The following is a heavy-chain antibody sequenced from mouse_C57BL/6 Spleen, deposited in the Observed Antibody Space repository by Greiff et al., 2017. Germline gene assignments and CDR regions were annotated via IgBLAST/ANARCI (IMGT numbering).Heavy chain of an antibody. D-gene: IGHD3-2*02. CDR2: INPNNGGT. Sequence: VQLQQSGPELVKPGASVKISCKASGYTFTDYYMNWVKQSHGKSLEWIGDINPNNGGTSYNQKFKGKATLTVDKSSSTAYMELRSLTSEDSAVXYCARSQLRLGFAYWGQGTLVTVSA. CDR3: ARSQLRLGFAY. J-gene: IGHJ3*01. CDR1: GYTFTDYY. V-gene: IGHV1-26*01.